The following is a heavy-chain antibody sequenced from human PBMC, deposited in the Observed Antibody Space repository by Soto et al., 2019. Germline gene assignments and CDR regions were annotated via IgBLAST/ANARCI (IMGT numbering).Heavy chain of an antibody. CDR3: ARACSSTSCYLF. D-gene: IGHD2-2*01. V-gene: IGHV1-69*13. Sequence: SVKVSCKASGGTFSSYAISWVRQAPGQGLEWMGGIIPIFGTANYAQKFQGRVTITADESTSTACMELSSLRSEDTAVYYCARACSSTSCYLFWGQGTLVTVSS. J-gene: IGHJ4*02. CDR1: GGTFSSYA. CDR2: IIPIFGTA.